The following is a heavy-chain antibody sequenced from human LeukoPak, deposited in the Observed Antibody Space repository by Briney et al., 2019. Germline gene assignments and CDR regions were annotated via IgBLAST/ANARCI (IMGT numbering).Heavy chain of an antibody. J-gene: IGHJ4*02. CDR1: GFTVSSNY. D-gene: IGHD2-2*01. V-gene: IGHV3-53*01. CDR2: IYSGGST. Sequence: GGSLRLSCAASGFTVSSNYMSWVRQAPGKGLEWVSVIYSGGSTYYADSVEGRFTISRDNSKNTLYLQMNSLRAEDTAVYYCAKPGRAIVVVPAAFDYWGQGTLVTVSS. CDR3: AKPGRAIVVVPAAFDY.